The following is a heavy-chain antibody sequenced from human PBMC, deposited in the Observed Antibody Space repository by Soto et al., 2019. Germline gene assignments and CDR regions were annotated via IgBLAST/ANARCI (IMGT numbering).Heavy chain of an antibody. V-gene: IGHV3-23*01. CDR3: ARGSTDSYPGSRIFDF. CDR1: GLTVGIRA. J-gene: IGHJ4*02. D-gene: IGHD3-10*01. CDR2: ITDTGGDA. Sequence: PGGSLRISCVASGLTVGIRAMSWVRQAPGEGLQWVSTITDTGGDAKYADSVRGRFVISRDNSKKTLYLQMTSLTAEDSAMYFCARGSTDSYPGSRIFDFWGRGTLVTVSS.